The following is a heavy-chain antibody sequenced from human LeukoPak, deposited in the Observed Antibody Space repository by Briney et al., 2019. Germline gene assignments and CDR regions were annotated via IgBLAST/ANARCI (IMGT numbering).Heavy chain of an antibody. CDR1: GFTFSSYG. D-gene: IGHD3-22*01. Sequence: HPGGSLRLSCAASGFTFSSYGMHWVRQAPGKGLEWVGVISFDGSYKYYADSVKGRFTISRDNSKNTLYLQMNSLRAEDTAVYYCARARNNYDSSGYSALDYWGQGTLVTVSS. CDR3: ARARNNYDSSGYSALDY. V-gene: IGHV3-30*03. CDR2: ISFDGSYK. J-gene: IGHJ4*02.